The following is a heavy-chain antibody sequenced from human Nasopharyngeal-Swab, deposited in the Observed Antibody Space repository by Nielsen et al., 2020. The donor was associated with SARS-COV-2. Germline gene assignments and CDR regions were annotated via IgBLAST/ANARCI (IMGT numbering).Heavy chain of an antibody. Sequence: ASVKVSCKASGYTFTGYYLHWVRQAPGQGLEWMGRINPNSGGTNYAQKFQGRVTMTRDTSISTVYMELSRLRFDATAVYYCARGGDFWSGWELDYFYYYGMDVWGQGTTVTVSS. CDR1: GYTFTGYY. CDR3: ARGGDFWSGWELDYFYYYGMDV. J-gene: IGHJ6*02. D-gene: IGHD3-3*01. V-gene: IGHV1-2*06. CDR2: INPNSGGT.